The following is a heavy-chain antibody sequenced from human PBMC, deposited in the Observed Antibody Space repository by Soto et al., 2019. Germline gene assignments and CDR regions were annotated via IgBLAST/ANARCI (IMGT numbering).Heavy chain of an antibody. CDR2: ISWDSGVI. CDR3: VKDNVGVYCSGGSCYFDY. V-gene: IGHV3-9*01. D-gene: IGHD2-15*01. CDR1: GFSLDHYA. Sequence: EVHLVESGGGLAQPGRSLRLSCVASGFSLDHYAMHWVRQAPGKGLEWGSGISWDSGVIDYADSVRGRFTISRDNAKNSLYLQMTSLRAEDTALYYCVKDNVGVYCSGGSCYFDYWGQGRLVTVSS. J-gene: IGHJ4*02.